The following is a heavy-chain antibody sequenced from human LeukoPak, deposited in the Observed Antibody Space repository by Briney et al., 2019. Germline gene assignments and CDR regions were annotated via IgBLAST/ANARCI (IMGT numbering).Heavy chain of an antibody. CDR3: AKDGVWGYIDY. D-gene: IGHD7-27*01. Sequence: GGSLRLSCAASGFTFSTYEMTWVRQSPGKGLEWVSSSGTGKMTYYADSVKGRFTISRDKSKSTVYLQMNSLRVDDTAVYFCAKDGVWGYIDYWGQGTLVIVSP. CDR2: SGTGKMT. V-gene: IGHV3-23*01. CDR1: GFTFSTYE. J-gene: IGHJ4*02.